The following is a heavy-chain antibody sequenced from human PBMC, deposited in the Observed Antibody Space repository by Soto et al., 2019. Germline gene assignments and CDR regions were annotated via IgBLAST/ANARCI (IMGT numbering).Heavy chain of an antibody. Sequence: QVQLVQSGAEVKKPGASVKVSCKASGYTFTSYAMHWVRQAPGQRLEWMGWINAGNGNTKYSQKFQGRVTITRDTSASTAYMELSSLRSEDTAVYYCASPIGDCSGGSCYLNFDYWGQGTLVTVSS. CDR1: GYTFTSYA. D-gene: IGHD2-15*01. CDR3: ASPIGDCSGGSCYLNFDY. CDR2: INAGNGNT. V-gene: IGHV1-3*01. J-gene: IGHJ4*02.